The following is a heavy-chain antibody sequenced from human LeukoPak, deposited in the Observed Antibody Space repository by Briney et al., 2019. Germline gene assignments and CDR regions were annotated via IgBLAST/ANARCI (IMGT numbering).Heavy chain of an antibody. CDR3: VKYDDFWFGYFI. CDR2: IYYSGST. Sequence: SETLSLTCTVSGDSIYSYNYYWGWIPQAPGTGLEWYGSIYYSGSTYYSPSVKRRVAISVDTSNNLFSLNLRSVTAADAAVYYCVKYDDFWFGYFIWVQGTGVTVSS. J-gene: IGHJ4*02. D-gene: IGHD3-3*01. CDR1: GDSIYSYNYY. V-gene: IGHV4-39*01.